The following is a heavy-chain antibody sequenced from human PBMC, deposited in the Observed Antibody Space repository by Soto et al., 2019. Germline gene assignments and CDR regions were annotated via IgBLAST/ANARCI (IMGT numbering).Heavy chain of an antibody. CDR1: GPSISGFD. CDR2: IYATWTT. J-gene: IGHJ5*01. V-gene: IGHV4-4*07. Sequence: NPSETLSLTCTVSGPSISGFDWSGLRKSAGKGLEWIGRIYATWTTDYNPSLKGRLMMSVDTSKKQFSLKLRPVTSADTAVYYCVRDGTKTLRDWFDYWGQGILVTVSS. CDR3: VRDGTKTLRDWFDY. D-gene: IGHD6-13*01.